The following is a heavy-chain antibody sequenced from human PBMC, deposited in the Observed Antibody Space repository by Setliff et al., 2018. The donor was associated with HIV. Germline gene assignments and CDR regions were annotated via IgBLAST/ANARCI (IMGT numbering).Heavy chain of an antibody. Sequence: EASVKVSCKASGYSFTNYGISWVRQAPGQGLEWMGWISSYNDNTSYALNLQGRVTMTTDTSTSTAYMELRSLRSDDTAVYYCARDDVGYCSGGSCYHLFDTFDIWGQGTVVTVSS. V-gene: IGHV1-18*01. CDR3: ARDDVGYCSGGSCYHLFDTFDI. CDR1: GYSFTNYG. J-gene: IGHJ3*02. D-gene: IGHD2-15*01. CDR2: ISSYNDNT.